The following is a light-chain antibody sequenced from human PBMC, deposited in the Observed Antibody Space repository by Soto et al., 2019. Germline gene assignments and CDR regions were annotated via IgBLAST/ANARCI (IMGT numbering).Light chain of an antibody. CDR3: QQYNYWPPYT. CDR2: GAS. Sequence: EVVMTQSPATLSVSPGERATLSCRASQSIRSNLAWYQQKPGQAPRLLIYGASSRATGIPARFSGSGSGTEFILTISSLQSEDFAVYYCQQYNYWPPYTFGQGTKLEI. CDR1: QSIRSN. V-gene: IGKV3-15*01. J-gene: IGKJ2*01.